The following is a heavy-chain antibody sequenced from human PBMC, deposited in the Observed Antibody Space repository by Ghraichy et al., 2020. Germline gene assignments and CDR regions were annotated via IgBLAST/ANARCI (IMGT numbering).Heavy chain of an antibody. CDR3: VTSRWFGIYPDF. Sequence: SETLSLTCAVYGGSFTGHYWSWIRQSPGKGLEWIGEYNHVGGIKYNPSLLGRVTISLDTSKSEVSLRVSPVSAADTAVYYCVTSRWFGIYPDFWGQGTLVTVSS. CDR2: YNHVGGI. J-gene: IGHJ4*02. CDR1: GGSFTGHY. V-gene: IGHV4-34*01. D-gene: IGHD3-10*01.